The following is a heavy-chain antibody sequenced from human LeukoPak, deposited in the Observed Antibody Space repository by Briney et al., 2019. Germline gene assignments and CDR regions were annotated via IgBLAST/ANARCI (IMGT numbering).Heavy chain of an antibody. CDR3: ARAPKYDSSGYVRNWFDP. J-gene: IGHJ5*02. CDR1: GYTFTSYG. V-gene: IGHV1-18*01. D-gene: IGHD3-22*01. CDR2: ISAYNGNT. Sequence: ASVKVSCKASGYTFTSYGISWVRQAPGQGLEWMGWISAYNGNTNYAQKLQGRVTMTTDTSTSTAYMELRSLRSDDTAVYYCARAPKYDSSGYVRNWFDPWGQGTLVTVSS.